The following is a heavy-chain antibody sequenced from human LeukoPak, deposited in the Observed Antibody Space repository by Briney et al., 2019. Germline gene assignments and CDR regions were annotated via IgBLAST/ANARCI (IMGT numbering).Heavy chain of an antibody. CDR3: AHTWKTYYDFWSGYYGPFDY. CDR1: GFSLSTSGVG. J-gene: IGHJ4*02. V-gene: IGHV2-5*01. D-gene: IGHD3-3*01. Sequence: SGPTLVNPTQTLTLTCTFSGFSLSTSGVGVGWIRQPPGKALEWLALIYWNDDKRYSPSLKSRLTITKDTSKNQVVLTMTNMDPVDTATYYCAHTWKTYYDFWSGYYGPFDYWGQGTLVTVSS. CDR2: IYWNDDK.